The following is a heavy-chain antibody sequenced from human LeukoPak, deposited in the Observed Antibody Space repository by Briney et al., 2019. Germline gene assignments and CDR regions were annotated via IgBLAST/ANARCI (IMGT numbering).Heavy chain of an antibody. CDR3: ARRGSPYCGGDCYSGYYYGMDV. CDR1: GFTFSNYW. J-gene: IGHJ6*02. D-gene: IGHD2-21*02. V-gene: IGHV3-7*03. Sequence: GGSLRLSCAASGFTFSNYWMSWVRQAPGKGLEWVANMKGDGSEKHYVDSMKGRFTISRDNAKNSLYLQMNSLRAEDTALYYCARRGSPYCGGDCYSGYYYGMDVWGQGTTVTVSS. CDR2: MKGDGSEK.